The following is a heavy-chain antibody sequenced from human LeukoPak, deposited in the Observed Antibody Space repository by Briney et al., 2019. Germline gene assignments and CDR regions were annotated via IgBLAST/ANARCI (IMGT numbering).Heavy chain of an antibody. V-gene: IGHV3-48*03. J-gene: IGHJ4*02. Sequence: GGSLRLSCAASGFTFSSYEMNWVRQAPGKGLEWVSYISSSGSTIYYADSVKGRFTISRDNAKNSLYLQMNSLRAEDTAVYYCARVGRDTAMVDYWGQGTLVTVSS. CDR1: GFTFSSYE. CDR3: ARVGRDTAMVDY. D-gene: IGHD5-18*01. CDR2: ISSSGSTI.